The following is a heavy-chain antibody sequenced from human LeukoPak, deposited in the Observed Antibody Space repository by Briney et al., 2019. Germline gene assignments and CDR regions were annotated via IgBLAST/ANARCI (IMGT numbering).Heavy chain of an antibody. CDR2: IFHTGTT. CDR3: ARLTPTTLSLYYYYMGV. Sequence: SSETLSLTCAVSGGSISSSNWWSWVRQPPGKGLEWIGRIFHTGTTDYKTSLKGRVTISVDKSKNQFSLKLTSVTAADTAVYYCARLTPTTLSLYYYYMGVWGKGTTVTVSS. D-gene: IGHD2/OR15-2a*01. CDR1: GGSISSSNW. J-gene: IGHJ6*03. V-gene: IGHV4-4*02.